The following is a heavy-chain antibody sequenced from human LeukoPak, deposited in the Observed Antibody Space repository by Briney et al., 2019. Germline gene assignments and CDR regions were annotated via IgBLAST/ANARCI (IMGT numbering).Heavy chain of an antibody. Sequence: SETLSLTCTVSGGSISRSSYVWGWTRQPPGKGLEWIGSVFYSGSAYNNPSLTSRVTISVDTSKNQFSLKLNSVTAADTAVYYCARIDGYTDFWGQGTLVTVSS. V-gene: IGHV4-39*07. D-gene: IGHD5-24*01. CDR3: ARIDGYTDF. CDR1: GGSISRSSYV. CDR2: VFYSGSA. J-gene: IGHJ4*02.